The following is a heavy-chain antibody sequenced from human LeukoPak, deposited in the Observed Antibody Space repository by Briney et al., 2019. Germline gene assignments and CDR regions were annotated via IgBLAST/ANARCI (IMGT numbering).Heavy chain of an antibody. CDR1: GFTFSSYS. V-gene: IGHV3-21*01. Sequence: GGSLRPSCAASGFTFSSYSMNWVRQAPGKGLEWVSYISSSSSYIYYADSVKGRFTISRDNAKKSLYLQMNSLRAEDTAVYYCVGYSSSWYVVDYYSGMDVWGQGTTVTVSS. D-gene: IGHD6-13*01. CDR3: VGYSSSWYVVDYYSGMDV. CDR2: ISSSSSYI. J-gene: IGHJ6*02.